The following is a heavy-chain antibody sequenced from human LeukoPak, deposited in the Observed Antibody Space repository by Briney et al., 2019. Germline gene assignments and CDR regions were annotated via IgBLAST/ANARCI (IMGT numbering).Heavy chain of an antibody. CDR2: FDPEDGET. CDR3: ATASGIAARQYPYYYYYMDV. J-gene: IGHJ6*03. V-gene: IGHV1-24*01. CDR1: GYTFTSYY. Sequence: GASVKVSCKASGYTFTSYYMHWVRQAPGKGLEWMGGFDPEDGETIYAQKFQGRVTMTEDTSTDTAYMELSSLRSEDTAVYYCATASGIAARQYPYYYYYMDVWGKGTTVTVSS. D-gene: IGHD6-6*01.